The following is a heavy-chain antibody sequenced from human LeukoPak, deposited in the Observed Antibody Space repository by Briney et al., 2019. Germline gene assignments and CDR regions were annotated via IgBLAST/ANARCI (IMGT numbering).Heavy chain of an antibody. J-gene: IGHJ4*02. D-gene: IGHD2-8*01. CDR3: TGGGASTSYYWFY. Sequence: PGGSLRLSCVVSGLTLSNYCMTWVRQAPGKGLEWVANIKKDGSEKFYVDSVKGRFTISRDNAKSSLYLQMDSLRGEDTAVYYCTGGGASTSYYWFYWGQGTLVTVSS. V-gene: IGHV3-7*03. CDR1: GLTLSNYC. CDR2: IKKDGSEK.